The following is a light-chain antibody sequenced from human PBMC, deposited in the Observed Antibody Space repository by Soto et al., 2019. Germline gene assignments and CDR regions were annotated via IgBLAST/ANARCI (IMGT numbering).Light chain of an antibody. CDR3: QQYDNSPIT. V-gene: IGKV3-20*01. CDR1: QRLSASD. Sequence: EIVLTQSPGTLSLSPGQRATLSCRASQRLSASDIAWYQQKPGQAPKFLIYGVSSRATGIPDRFSGSGSETDFTLTITSLEPEDFAVYYCQQYDNSPITFGQGTRLQN. CDR2: GVS. J-gene: IGKJ5*01.